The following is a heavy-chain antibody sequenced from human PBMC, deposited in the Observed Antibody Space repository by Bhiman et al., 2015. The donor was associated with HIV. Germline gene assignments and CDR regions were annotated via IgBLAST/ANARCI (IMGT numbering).Heavy chain of an antibody. J-gene: IGHJ4*02. CDR2: IGSSRSII. D-gene: IGHD5-24*01. V-gene: IGHV3-48*01. CDR1: GFTFSSYS. Sequence: EVQLVESGGGLVQPGESLRLSCVGSGFTFSSYSVVWVRQAPGKGLEWISYIGSSRSIIHYADSVKGRFTISRDNARNSLYLQMNSLRTEDTAVYFCARGPSASDGQIPWVYWGQGTLVTVSS. CDR3: ARGPSASDGQIPWVY.